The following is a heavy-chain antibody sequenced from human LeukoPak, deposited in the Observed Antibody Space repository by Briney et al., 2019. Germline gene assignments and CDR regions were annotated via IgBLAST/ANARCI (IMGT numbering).Heavy chain of an antibody. CDR3: AKLYCSSTSCSKPFDP. J-gene: IGHJ5*02. CDR2: IRGSGGST. CDR1: GFTFSSYA. Sequence: GGSLRLSCAASGFTFSSYAMSWVRQAPGKGLEWVSAIRGSGGSTYYADSVKGRFTISRDNSKNTLYLQMNSLRAEDTAVYYCAKLYCSSTSCSKPFDPWGQGTLVTVSS. D-gene: IGHD2-2*01. V-gene: IGHV3-23*01.